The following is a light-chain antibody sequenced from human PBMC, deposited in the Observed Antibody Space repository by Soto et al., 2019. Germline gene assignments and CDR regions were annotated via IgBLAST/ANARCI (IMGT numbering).Light chain of an antibody. CDR3: ASLTTTHLV. Sequence: TAPGSECVSPAQSVAMSCTGTSSDIGAYNLVSWYQHHPDKAPKLMISEVSNRPSGVSDRFSGSKSGNTASLTISGLQSEDEADYYCASLTTTHLVLGTGTKVT. CDR2: EVS. J-gene: IGLJ1*01. CDR1: SSDIGAYNL. V-gene: IGLV2-14*01.